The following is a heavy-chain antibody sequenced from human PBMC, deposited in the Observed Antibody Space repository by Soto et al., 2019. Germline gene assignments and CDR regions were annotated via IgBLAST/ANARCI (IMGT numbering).Heavy chain of an antibody. CDR1: GFSLSTSGVG. J-gene: IGHJ4*02. Sequence: QITLKESGPTLVKPTQTLTLTCTFSGFSLSTSGVGVAWIRQPPGKALEWLALIYWDDDKRYSPSLKSRLTITKDTSKNQVVLTMTNMDPVDTATYCCAHRRTSGSGSYSFAYWGQGTLVTVSS. CDR3: AHRRTSGSGSYSFAY. V-gene: IGHV2-5*02. D-gene: IGHD3-10*01. CDR2: IYWDDDK.